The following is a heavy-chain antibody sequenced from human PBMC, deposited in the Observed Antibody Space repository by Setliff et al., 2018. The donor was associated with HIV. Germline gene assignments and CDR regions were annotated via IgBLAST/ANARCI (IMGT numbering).Heavy chain of an antibody. CDR2: INAGNGNT. V-gene: IGHV1-3*01. CDR3: ARCGHYDCSGYYFYCYYFYIDV. D-gene: IGHD3-22*01. Sequence: GAAVKVPCKASGYTFTSYAMQWVRQAPGQRLEWMGWINAGNGNTKYSQKFQGRVTFTRDTSATTAYMELSSLRSEDTAVYYCARCGHYDCSGYYFYCYYFYIDVWGKGTMVTVSS. CDR1: GYTFTSYA. J-gene: IGHJ6*03.